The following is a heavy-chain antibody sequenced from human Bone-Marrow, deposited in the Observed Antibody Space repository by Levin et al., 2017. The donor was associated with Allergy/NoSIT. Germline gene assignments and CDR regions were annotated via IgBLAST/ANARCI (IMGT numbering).Heavy chain of an antibody. D-gene: IGHD2-15*01. Sequence: ETLSLTCAASGFTVSSNYMSWVRQAPGKGLEWVSIIYSGGSTYYADSVKGRFTISRDNSKLYLQMNSLRAEDTAVYYCARQYCSGGSCYSAWFDPWGQGTLVTVSS. CDR3: ARQYCSGGSCYSAWFDP. J-gene: IGHJ5*02. CDR1: GFTVSSNY. V-gene: IGHV3-66*04. CDR2: IYSGGST.